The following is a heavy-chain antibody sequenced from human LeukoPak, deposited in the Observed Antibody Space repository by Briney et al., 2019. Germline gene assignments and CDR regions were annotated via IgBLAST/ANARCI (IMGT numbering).Heavy chain of an antibody. V-gene: IGHV4-39*07. D-gene: IGHD5-18*01. CDR2: IYYSGST. CDR1: GDSISSSTYY. CDR3: ARGGYGLPFDY. Sequence: SGTLSLTCTVSGDSISSSTYYWGWNRQAPGKGLEWIGSIYYSGSTYYNPSLKSRVTISVDTSKNQFSLKLSSVTAADTAVYYCARGGYGLPFDYWGQGTLVTVSS. J-gene: IGHJ4*02.